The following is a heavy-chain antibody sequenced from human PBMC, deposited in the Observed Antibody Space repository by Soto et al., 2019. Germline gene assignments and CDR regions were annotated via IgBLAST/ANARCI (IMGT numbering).Heavy chain of an antibody. CDR1: GYTFTSYA. CDR3: ARVGFYDFWSGYLYYYYYMDV. Sequence: GASVKVSCKASGYTFTSYAMHWVRQAPGQRLEWMGWINAGNGNTKYSQKFQGRVTITRDTSASTAYMELSSLRSEDTAVYYCARVGFYDFWSGYLYYYYYMDVWGKGTTVTVSS. J-gene: IGHJ6*03. CDR2: INAGNGNT. V-gene: IGHV1-3*01. D-gene: IGHD3-3*01.